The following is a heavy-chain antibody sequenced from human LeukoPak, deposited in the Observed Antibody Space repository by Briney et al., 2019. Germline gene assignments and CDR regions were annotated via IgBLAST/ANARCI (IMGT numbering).Heavy chain of an antibody. V-gene: IGHV3-49*04. CDR1: GFTFSTYA. CDR3: TREEDYYYYMDV. Sequence: GGSLRLSCAASGFTFSTYAMSWVRQAPGKGLEWVGFIRSKPYGGTTEYAASVKGRFTISRDDSKSIAYLQMNSLKAEDTAIYYCTREEDYYYYMDVWGKGITVTVSS. J-gene: IGHJ6*03. CDR2: IRSKPYGGTT.